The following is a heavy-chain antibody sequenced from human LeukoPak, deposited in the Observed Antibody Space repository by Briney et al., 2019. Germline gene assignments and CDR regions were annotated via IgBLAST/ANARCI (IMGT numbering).Heavy chain of an antibody. CDR2: ISTYNGNT. Sequence: ASVKVSCKASGYTFTSYGISWVRQAPGQGLEWMGWISTYNGNTNYAQKLQGRVTMTTDTSTSTAYMELRSLRSDDTAVYYCARDRIQLWLKDYWGQGTLVTVSS. CDR3: ARDRIQLWLKDY. D-gene: IGHD5-18*01. J-gene: IGHJ4*02. V-gene: IGHV1-18*01. CDR1: GYTFTSYG.